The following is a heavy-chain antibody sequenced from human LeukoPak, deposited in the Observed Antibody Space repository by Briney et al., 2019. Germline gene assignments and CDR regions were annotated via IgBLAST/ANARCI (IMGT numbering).Heavy chain of an antibody. CDR2: ISYDGSNK. J-gene: IGHJ4*02. CDR1: GFTFSSYA. CDR3: AREMIQYSSGLRKGGTPDY. D-gene: IGHD6-19*01. V-gene: IGHV3-30*04. Sequence: GGSLRLSCAASGFTFSSYAMHWVRQAPGKGLEWVAVISYDGSNKYYADSVKGRFTISRDNSKNTLYLQMNSLRAEDTAVYYCAREMIQYSSGLRKGGTPDYWGQGTLVTVSS.